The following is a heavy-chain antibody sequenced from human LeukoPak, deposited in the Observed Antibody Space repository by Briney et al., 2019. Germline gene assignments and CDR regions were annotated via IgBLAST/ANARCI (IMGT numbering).Heavy chain of an antibody. CDR3: ARSSVPGHYYGSGSPSDY. D-gene: IGHD3-10*01. Sequence: GGSLRLSCAASGFTFSSYWMSWVRQAPGKGLEWVANIKQDGSEKYYVDSVKGRFTISRDNAKNSLYLQMNSLRAEDTAVYYCARSSVPGHYYGSGSPSDYWGQGTLVTVSS. CDR1: GFTFSSYW. J-gene: IGHJ4*02. CDR2: IKQDGSEK. V-gene: IGHV3-7*01.